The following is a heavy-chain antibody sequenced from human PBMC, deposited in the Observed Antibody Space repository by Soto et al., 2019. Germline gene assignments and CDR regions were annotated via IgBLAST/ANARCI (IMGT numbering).Heavy chain of an antibody. D-gene: IGHD3-9*01. J-gene: IGHJ5*01. CDR2: ITAYGDST. CDR3: AKDPLWYDIDWYTSHGFES. Sequence: EVQLLESGGGFVQPGGSLRLSCAASGFTFSNYAMSWVRQAPGKGLEWVSAITAYGDSTHYADSVKGRFTISRDSPKNTLYLQMDSLRAEDTAVYYCAKDPLWYDIDWYTSHGFESWGKGTLVNVTS. CDR1: GFTFSNYA. V-gene: IGHV3-23*01.